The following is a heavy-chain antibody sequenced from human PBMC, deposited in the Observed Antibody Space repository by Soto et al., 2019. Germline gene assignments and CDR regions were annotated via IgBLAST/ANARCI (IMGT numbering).Heavy chain of an antibody. V-gene: IGHV3-33*01. CDR2: IWYDGSNK. D-gene: IGHD2-15*01. Sequence: GGSLRLSCAASGFTFSSYGMHWVRQAPGKGLEWVAVIWYDGSNKYYADSVKGRFTISRDNSKNRLYLQMNSLRAEDTAVYYCARGSSSGGIVSRWFKPQNRTEYFQHWGQGTLVTVSS. CDR3: ARGSSSGGIVSRWFKPQNRTEYFQH. J-gene: IGHJ1*01. CDR1: GFTFSSYG.